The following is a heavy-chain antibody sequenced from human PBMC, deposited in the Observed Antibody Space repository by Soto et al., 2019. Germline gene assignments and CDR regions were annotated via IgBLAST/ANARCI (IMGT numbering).Heavy chain of an antibody. J-gene: IGHJ6*03. CDR2: INHSGAI. V-gene: IGHV4-34*01. CDR1: GGSFIDYY. CDR3: ARGGGFYYMDV. D-gene: IGHD3-10*01. Sequence: PSETLSLTCAVYGGSFIDYYWSWVRQPPGKGLEWIGEINHSGAINYNPSLKSRVSMSLDASKNYVSLTLGPVTAADTAVYYCARGGGFYYMDVWDNGTTVTVSS.